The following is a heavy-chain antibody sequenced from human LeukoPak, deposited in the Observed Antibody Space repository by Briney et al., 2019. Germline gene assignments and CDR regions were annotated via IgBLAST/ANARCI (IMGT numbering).Heavy chain of an antibody. V-gene: IGHV1-46*01. D-gene: IGHD4-17*01. CDR2: INPSGGST. CDR1: GYTFTSYY. Sequence: GASVKVSCKASGYTFTSYYVHWVRQALGQGLEWMGIINPSGGSTSYAQKFQGRVTMTRDTSTSTVYMELSSLRSEDTAVYYCARGGTVTTSLYYYGMDVWGQGTTVTVSS. CDR3: ARGGTVTTSLYYYGMDV. J-gene: IGHJ6*02.